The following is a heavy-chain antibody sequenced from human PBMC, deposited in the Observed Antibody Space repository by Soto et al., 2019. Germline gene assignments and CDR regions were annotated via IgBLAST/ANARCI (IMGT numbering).Heavy chain of an antibody. Sequence: ASVKVSCKASGYTFTSYYMHWVRQAPGQGLEWMGIINPSGGSTSYAQKFQGRVTMTRDTSTSTVYMELSSLRSEDTAVYYCARDMTTVTTGPLYYFDYWGQGTLVTVSS. CDR2: INPSGGST. CDR3: ARDMTTVTTGPLYYFDY. J-gene: IGHJ4*02. V-gene: IGHV1-46*01. D-gene: IGHD4-17*01. CDR1: GYTFTSYY.